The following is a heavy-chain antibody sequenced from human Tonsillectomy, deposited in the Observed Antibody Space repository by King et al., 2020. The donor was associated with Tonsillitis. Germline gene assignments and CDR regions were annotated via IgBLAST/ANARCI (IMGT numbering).Heavy chain of an antibody. J-gene: IGHJ3*02. CDR3: ARDGGYSSGWYDRMDAFDI. CDR2: IYNSGST. D-gene: IGHD6-19*01. CDR1: GGSISTYY. Sequence: VQLQESGPGLVKPSETLSLTCTVSGGSISTYYWSLIRQPPGKGLEWIAYIYNSGSTNYNPSLKSRVTISVHTSKNQFSLKLNSVPAADTAVYYCARDGGYSSGWYDRMDAFDIWGHGTMVTVSS. V-gene: IGHV4-59*01.